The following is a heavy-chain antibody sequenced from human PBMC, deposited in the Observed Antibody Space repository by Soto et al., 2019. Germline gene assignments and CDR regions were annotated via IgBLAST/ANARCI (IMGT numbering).Heavy chain of an antibody. CDR1: GGTFSSYS. J-gene: IGHJ2*01. V-gene: IGHV1-69*01. Sequence: QVQLVQSGAEVKKPGSSVKVSCKASGGTFSSYSINWVRQAPGQGLEWMGGIIPIFGRANYAQKFQGRVTLTADESTSTAHMELSSLRNEDTAVYYCARPFQSLPGGWYFELCGRGTLVTVSS. D-gene: IGHD2-21*01. CDR2: IIPIFGRA. CDR3: ARPFQSLPGGWYFEL.